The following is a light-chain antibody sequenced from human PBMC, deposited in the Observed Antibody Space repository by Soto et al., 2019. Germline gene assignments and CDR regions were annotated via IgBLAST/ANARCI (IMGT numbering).Light chain of an antibody. CDR3: SSYTSSSTLPYV. CDR1: SSDVGGYNY. J-gene: IGLJ1*01. CDR2: DVS. V-gene: IGLV2-14*01. Sequence: QSALTQPASVSGSPGQSITISCTGTSSDVGGYNYVSWYQQHPGKAPKVMIYDVSNRPSGVSNRFSGSKSGNTASLTISGXXXXXXXXXYCSSYTSSSTLPYVFGTGTKVTV.